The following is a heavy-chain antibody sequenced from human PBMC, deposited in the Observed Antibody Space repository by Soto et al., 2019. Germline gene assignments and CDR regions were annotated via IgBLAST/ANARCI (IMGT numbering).Heavy chain of an antibody. V-gene: IGHV1-69*02. Sequence: QVQLVQSGAEVRMPGSSVKVSCKASGGTLGSYTVTWVRQAPGQGLEWMGRILPNVDLTNYAEKFQGRLTITADTFTATAYMELSTLRTADTALYYCEGRWLPYGLDHWGQGTPATVSS. CDR3: EGRWLPYGLDH. CDR1: GGTLGSYT. J-gene: IGHJ4*02. CDR2: ILPNVDLT. D-gene: IGHD5-12*01.